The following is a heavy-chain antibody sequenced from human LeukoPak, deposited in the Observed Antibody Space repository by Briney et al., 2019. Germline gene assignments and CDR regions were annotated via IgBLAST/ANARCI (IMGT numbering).Heavy chain of an antibody. J-gene: IGHJ5*02. D-gene: IGHD3-10*01. CDR2: VHHTGRA. Sequence: SETLSLTCTVSGDSISGSNYHWGWIRQPPGKGLEWLGTVHHTGRAFYNPSLRGRTTVSVDTSKNQFSLKLTSVTAADTAVYYCARAPPGRWFGEAWGQGTLVTVSS. CDR1: GDSISGSNYH. V-gene: IGHV4-39*07. CDR3: ARAPPGRWFGEA.